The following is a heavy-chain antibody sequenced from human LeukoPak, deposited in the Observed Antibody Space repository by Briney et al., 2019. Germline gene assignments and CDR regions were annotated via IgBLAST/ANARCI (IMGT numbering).Heavy chain of an antibody. CDR3: ARDRETYDSSCIYYYYGMGV. CDR2: ISATSSYT. Sequence: GGSLRLSCAASGFIFRSYSMNWVRQAPGKGLEWVSSISATSSYTYYADSVKGRFTISRDNAKNSLYLQMNNLRAEDTALYYRARDRETYDSSCIYYYYGMGVWGQGTTVTVSS. J-gene: IGHJ6*02. V-gene: IGHV3-21*01. D-gene: IGHD6-13*01. CDR1: GFIFRSYS.